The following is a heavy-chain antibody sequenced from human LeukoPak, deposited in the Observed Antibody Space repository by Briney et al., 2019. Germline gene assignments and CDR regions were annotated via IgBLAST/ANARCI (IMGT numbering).Heavy chain of an antibody. D-gene: IGHD3-22*01. V-gene: IGHV4-39*01. CDR3: ARLDTSGPDDC. Sequence: SETLSLTCTVSGGSMRGSSYSWGWIRQPPGKGLEWIGQIYYSDSTQYSPSLKSRVTISIDTFKSQFSLKLISVTAADTAVYYCARLDTSGPDDCWGQGTLVTVSS. CDR1: GGSMRGSSYS. J-gene: IGHJ4*02. CDR2: IYYSDST.